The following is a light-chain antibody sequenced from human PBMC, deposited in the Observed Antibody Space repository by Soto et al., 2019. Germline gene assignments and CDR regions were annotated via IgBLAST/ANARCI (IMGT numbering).Light chain of an antibody. J-gene: IGKJ2*01. CDR2: AAF. V-gene: IGKV1-39*01. CDR3: QQSYRTPYT. Sequence: DIQMTQSPSSLSASIGDRVTITCRASQSIDNYLNWYQQRPGKAPKFLIYAAFSLPSGVPSRFSGSGSGTDFTLTISSLQPEDFATDFCQQSYRTPYTFGQGTKLEIK. CDR1: QSIDNY.